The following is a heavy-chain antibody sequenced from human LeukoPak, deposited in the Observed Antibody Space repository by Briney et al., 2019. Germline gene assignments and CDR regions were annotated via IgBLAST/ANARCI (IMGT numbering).Heavy chain of an antibody. CDR3: AKSGGYGLIDY. Sequence: SETLSLTCAVFGGSFSGYYWSWIRQPAGKGLEWIGRIHTSGSTNYNPSLKSRDTISIETSKNQISLRLNSVTAADTAMYYCAKSGGYGLIDYWGQGTLVTVSS. CDR1: GGSFSGYY. V-gene: IGHV4-4*07. D-gene: IGHD1-26*01. J-gene: IGHJ4*02. CDR2: IHTSGST.